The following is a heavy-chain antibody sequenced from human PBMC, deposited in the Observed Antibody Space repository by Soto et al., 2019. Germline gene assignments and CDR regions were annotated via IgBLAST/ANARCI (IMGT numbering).Heavy chain of an antibody. CDR3: ARDSPPYSHYYYGMDV. CDR1: GCSISSGDYY. D-gene: IGHD4-4*01. V-gene: IGHV4-30-4*01. Sequence: SETLSLTCPVSGCSISSGDYYWIGIRQPPGKGLEWIGYIFYSGTTYYNPSLKSRVTISVDTSKNQFSLKLTSMTAADTAVYYCARDSPPYSHYYYGMDVWGQGTTVTVSS. J-gene: IGHJ6*02. CDR2: IFYSGTT.